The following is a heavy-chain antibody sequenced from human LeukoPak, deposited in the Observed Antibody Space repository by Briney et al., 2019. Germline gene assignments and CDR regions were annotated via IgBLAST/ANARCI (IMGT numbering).Heavy chain of an antibody. CDR1: GFTFSSYN. V-gene: IGHV3-48*01. D-gene: IGHD5-12*01. Sequence: PGGSLRLSCAASGFTFSSYNMNWVRQAPGKGLEWVPYISSSSTTIYYADSVKGRFTISRDNSKNTLYLRMNSLRAEDTAVYYCAKWGYIVATTRRYFDYWGQGTLVTVSS. CDR3: AKWGYIVATTRRYFDY. CDR2: ISSSSTTI. J-gene: IGHJ4*02.